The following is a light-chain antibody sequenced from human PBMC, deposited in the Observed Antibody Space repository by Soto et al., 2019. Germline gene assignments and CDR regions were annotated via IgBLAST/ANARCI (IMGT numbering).Light chain of an antibody. CDR2: GAS. CDR3: QQYGSSPPST. J-gene: IGKJ5*01. Sequence: EIVLTQSPGTLSLSPGERATLSCRASQSGSSSYLAWYQQKPGQAPRLLIYGASRRATGIPDTFSGSGCGTDFTLTISRLEPEDFAVYYCQQYGSSPPSTVGQGTRLEIK. V-gene: IGKV3-20*01. CDR1: QSGSSSY.